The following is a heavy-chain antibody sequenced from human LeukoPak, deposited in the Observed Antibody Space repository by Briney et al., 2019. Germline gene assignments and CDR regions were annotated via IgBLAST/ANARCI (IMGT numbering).Heavy chain of an antibody. CDR2: IYYSGST. CDR1: GGSISSYY. D-gene: IGHD2/OR15-2a*01. CDR3: AGRGDYLFDY. J-gene: IGHJ4*02. V-gene: IGHV4-59*01. Sequence: SETLSLTCTVSGGSISSYYWSWIRQPPGKGLEWIGYIYYSGSTNYNPSLKSRVTISVDTSKNQFSLKLSSVTAADTAVYYCAGRGDYLFDYWGQGTLVTVSS.